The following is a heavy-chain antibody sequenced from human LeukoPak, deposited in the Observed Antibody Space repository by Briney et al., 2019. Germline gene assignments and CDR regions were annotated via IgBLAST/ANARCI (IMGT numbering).Heavy chain of an antibody. V-gene: IGHV4-59*01. CDR1: GGSISSYY. CDR2: IYYSGST. CDR3: ARGARDSSGYYPFDY. J-gene: IGHJ4*02. Sequence: SETLSLTCTVSGGSISSYYWSWIRQPPGKGLEWIGYIYYSGSTNYNPSLKSRVTISVDTSKNQFSLKLSSVTAADTAVYYCARGARDSSGYYPFDYWGQGTLVTVSS. D-gene: IGHD3-22*01.